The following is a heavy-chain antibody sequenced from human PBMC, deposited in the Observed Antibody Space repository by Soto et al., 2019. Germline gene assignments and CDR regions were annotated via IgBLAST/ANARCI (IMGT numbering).Heavy chain of an antibody. CDR2: IYYSGST. CDR1: GGSISSYY. CDR3: ARVWGGAFDF. D-gene: IGHD3-10*01. Sequence: QVQVQESGPGLVKPSETLSLTCTVSGGSISSYYWSWIRQPPGKGLEWIGYIYYSGSTNYNPSLKSRVTISVDTSKNQFSLKLSSVIAADTAVYYCARVWGGAFDFWGQGTMVTVSS. V-gene: IGHV4-59*01. J-gene: IGHJ3*01.